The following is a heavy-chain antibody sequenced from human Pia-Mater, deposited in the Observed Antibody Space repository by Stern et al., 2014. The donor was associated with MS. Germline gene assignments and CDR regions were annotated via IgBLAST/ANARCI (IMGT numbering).Heavy chain of an antibody. CDR3: ARAIFGVNTAAMAPDAFDT. Sequence: VQLVQSGGGLIQPGGSLRLSCAAPGFTVSNNYMSWVRQAPGKGLEWVSLIYTDDSTYYAGSVKGLFPISRDSSKNKLFLQMNSLRAEDTAVYYCARAIFGVNTAAMAPDAFDTWGQGTMVTVSS. J-gene: IGHJ3*02. D-gene: IGHD3-3*01. CDR2: IYTDDST. CDR1: GFTVSNNY. V-gene: IGHV3-53*01.